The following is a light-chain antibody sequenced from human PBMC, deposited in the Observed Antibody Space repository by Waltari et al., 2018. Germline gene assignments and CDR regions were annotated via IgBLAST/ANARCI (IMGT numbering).Light chain of an antibody. J-gene: IGKJ4*01. CDR2: DTA. Sequence: DMVLTQSPAILSLSRGEIASISCRASQSVTNYFAWYQQKPGQAPILLIYDTANRATGIPARLSGSGFGTDFTLTISSLEPEDFAVYYCQQRRDWPLTFGGGTKVEIK. CDR1: QSVTNY. CDR3: QQRRDWPLT. V-gene: IGKV3-11*01.